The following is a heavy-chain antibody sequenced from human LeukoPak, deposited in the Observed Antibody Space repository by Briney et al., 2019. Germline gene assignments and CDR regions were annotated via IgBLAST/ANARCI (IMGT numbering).Heavy chain of an antibody. CDR1: GGSISSYY. CDR2: IYYSGST. J-gene: IGHJ4*02. Sequence: SETLSLTCTVSGGSISSYYWSWIRQPPGKGLEWIGYIYYSGSTNYNPSLKSRVTISVDTSKNQFSLKPSSVTAADTAVYYCASLDYYGSGYTFDYWGQGTLVTVSS. V-gene: IGHV4-59*01. CDR3: ASLDYYGSGYTFDY. D-gene: IGHD3-10*01.